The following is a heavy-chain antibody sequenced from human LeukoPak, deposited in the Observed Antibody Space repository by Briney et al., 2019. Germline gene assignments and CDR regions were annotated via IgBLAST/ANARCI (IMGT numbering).Heavy chain of an antibody. J-gene: IGHJ3*02. V-gene: IGHV4-59*01. Sequence: SETLSLTCTVSGDSISSYYWTWIRQPAGKGLEWIGYIYYSGSTNYNPSLKSRVTISVDTSKNQFSLKLSSVTAADTAVYYCARSGSYWPRAFDIWGQGTMVTVSS. CDR1: GDSISSYY. CDR2: IYYSGST. CDR3: ARSGSYWPRAFDI. D-gene: IGHD1-26*01.